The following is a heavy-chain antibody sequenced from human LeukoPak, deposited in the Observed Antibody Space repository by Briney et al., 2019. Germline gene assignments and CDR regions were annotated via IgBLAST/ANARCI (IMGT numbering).Heavy chain of an antibody. J-gene: IGHJ4*02. CDR1: GFTFSSYG. Sequence: PGGSLRLSCAASGFTFSSYGMHWVRQAPGKGLEWVAFIRYDGSNKYYADSVKGRFTISRDNSKNTLYLQMNSLRAEDTAVYYCAKAAVVVPAAILYCFDYWGQGTLVTVSS. D-gene: IGHD2-2*01. CDR3: AKAAVVVPAAILYCFDY. V-gene: IGHV3-30*02. CDR2: IRYDGSNK.